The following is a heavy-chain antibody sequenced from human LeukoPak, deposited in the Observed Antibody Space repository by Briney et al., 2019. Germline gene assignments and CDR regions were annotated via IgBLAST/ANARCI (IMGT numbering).Heavy chain of an antibody. V-gene: IGHV4-59*01. CDR2: IYDRGST. Sequence: SETLSLTCSVSGGSISSYYWSWIRQSPGKGLEWIGYIYDRGSTNSNPSLKSRVTISVDTSKNQFSLKLKSVTAADTAVYYCARPLVVPPPPLFDPWGQGTLVTVSS. D-gene: IGHD2-15*01. J-gene: IGHJ5*02. CDR1: GGSISSYY. CDR3: ARPLVVPPPPLFDP.